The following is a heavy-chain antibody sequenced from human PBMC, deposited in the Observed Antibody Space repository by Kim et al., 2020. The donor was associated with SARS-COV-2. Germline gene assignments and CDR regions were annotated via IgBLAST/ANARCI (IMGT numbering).Heavy chain of an antibody. V-gene: IGHV3-23*01. Sequence: GNTYSANAVKARLTISRDNPKNTLYPQMHSLGAEDTAVYYCALIAAAVGWGQGTLVTVSS. D-gene: IGHD6-13*01. CDR3: ALIAAAVG. J-gene: IGHJ4*02. CDR2: GNT.